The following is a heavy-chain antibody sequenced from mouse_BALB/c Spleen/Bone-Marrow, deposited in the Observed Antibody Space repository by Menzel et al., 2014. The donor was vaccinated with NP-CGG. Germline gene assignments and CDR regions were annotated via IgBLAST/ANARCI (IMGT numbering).Heavy chain of an antibody. D-gene: IGHD2-3*01. CDR2: ILPGSSST. Sequence: VQLQESGGELMKPGASVKISCKATGYTFSSYWIEWVKQGPGHGLEWIGEILPGSSSTNYNEKFKGKATFTADTSSNTAYMQLSSLTSEDSAVYYCARPLYDGYYPWGQGTTLTVSS. J-gene: IGHJ2*01. V-gene: IGHV1-9*01. CDR1: GYTFSSYW. CDR3: ARPLYDGYYP.